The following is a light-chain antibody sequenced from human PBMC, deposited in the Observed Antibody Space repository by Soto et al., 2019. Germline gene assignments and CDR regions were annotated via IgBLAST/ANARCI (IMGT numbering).Light chain of an antibody. V-gene: IGKV3-20*01. CDR2: GAS. J-gene: IGKJ4*01. CDR1: QSVSSSY. CDR3: QQYDNSPLT. Sequence: DIVFTQSPGTLSLSPGERAALSCRASQSVSSSYLAWYQQKPGQAPRLLIYGASNRATGIPDRFSGSGSGTDFTLTISRXEPEDFAVYYCQQYDNSPLTFGGGTKVDIK.